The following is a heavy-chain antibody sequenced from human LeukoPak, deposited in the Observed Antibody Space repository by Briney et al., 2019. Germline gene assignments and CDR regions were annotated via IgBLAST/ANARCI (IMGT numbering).Heavy chain of an antibody. Sequence: GGSLRLSYAASGFTFSSYAMSWVRQAPGKGLEWVSAISGSGGSTYYADSVKGRFTISRDNSKNTLYLQMNSLRAEDTAVYYCAKSVAGTAGRYYYGMDVWGQGTTVTVSS. CDR1: GFTFSSYA. D-gene: IGHD6-19*01. CDR3: AKSVAGTAGRYYYGMDV. CDR2: ISGSGGST. J-gene: IGHJ6*02. V-gene: IGHV3-23*01.